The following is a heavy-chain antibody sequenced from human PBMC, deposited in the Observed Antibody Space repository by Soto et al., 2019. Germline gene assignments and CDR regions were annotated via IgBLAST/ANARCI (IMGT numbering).Heavy chain of an antibody. V-gene: IGHV4-59*01. CDR3: ARDAGGPADY. J-gene: IGHJ4*02. Sequence: PSETLSLTCTVSVESISIYYWSWIRQPPGKGLEWIGYMYYSGSTNYNPSLKSRVTISVDTSKNQFSLKLSSVTAADTAVYYCARDAGGPADYWGQGTLGTVSS. CDR2: MYYSGST. CDR1: VESISIYY. D-gene: IGHD2-15*01.